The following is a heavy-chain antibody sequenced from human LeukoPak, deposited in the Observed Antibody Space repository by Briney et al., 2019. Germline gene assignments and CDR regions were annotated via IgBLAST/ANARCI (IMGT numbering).Heavy chain of an antibody. V-gene: IGHV4-34*01. J-gene: IGHJ4*02. D-gene: IGHD5-18*01. Sequence: SETLSLTCAVYGGSLSGYYWSWIRQPPGKGLEWIGEINHSGSTNYNPSLKRRVTISEDTSNNQFSLKLSSVTAADTAVYYCARGYSYGKDWGQGTLVNVS. CDR2: INHSGST. CDR1: GGSLSGYY. CDR3: ARGYSYGKD.